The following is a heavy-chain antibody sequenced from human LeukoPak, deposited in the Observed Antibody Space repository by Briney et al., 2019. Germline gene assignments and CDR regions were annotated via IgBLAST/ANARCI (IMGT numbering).Heavy chain of an antibody. V-gene: IGHV3-15*01. CDR2: IQSKPDGGTA. Sequence: GGSLRLSCAASGFTFSKAWMHWVRQAPGKGLEWVGHIQSKPDGGTADYAAPVKGRFTISRDDSKNTLYLVINSLKTEDTAVYYCTTRGHLRGIDHWGQGTLVTVSS. CDR3: TTRGHLRGIDH. D-gene: IGHD3-10*01. J-gene: IGHJ4*02. CDR1: GFTFSKAW.